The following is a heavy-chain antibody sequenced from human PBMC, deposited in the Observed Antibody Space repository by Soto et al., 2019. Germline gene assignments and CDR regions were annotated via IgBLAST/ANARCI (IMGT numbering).Heavy chain of an antibody. CDR2: INAGNGNT. CDR1: GYTFTSYA. V-gene: IGHV1-3*05. D-gene: IGHD3-22*01. Sequence: QVQLVQSGAEEKKPGASVKVSCKASGYTFTSYAMHWVRQAPGQRLEWMGWINAGNGNTKYSQKFQSRVTISRDTSASTAYRERSSLRSEDTAVYYCARSSGYYLIDDYWGQGTLVTVSS. J-gene: IGHJ4*02. CDR3: ARSSGYYLIDDY.